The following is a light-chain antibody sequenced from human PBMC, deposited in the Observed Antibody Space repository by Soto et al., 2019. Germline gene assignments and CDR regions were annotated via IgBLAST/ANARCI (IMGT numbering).Light chain of an antibody. CDR2: AAS. J-gene: IGKJ4*01. CDR1: QGISSY. CDR3: QQYYSYPQLT. Sequence: AIRMTQSPSPLSASTGDRVTITCRASQGISSYLAWYQQKPGKAPKLLIYAASTLQSGVPSRFSGSGSGTDFTLTISCLQSEDFATYYCQQYYSYPQLTFGGGTKVDIK. V-gene: IGKV1-8*01.